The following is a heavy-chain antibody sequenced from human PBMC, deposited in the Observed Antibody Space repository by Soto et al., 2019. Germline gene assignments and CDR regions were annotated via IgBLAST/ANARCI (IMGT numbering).Heavy chain of an antibody. CDR3: ATSYGSGYRAFDS. Sequence: QVQLVQSGADVQRPGSSVRVSCKASGDTFNFYTINWVRQAPGQELQWMGRINPILSMSNYAPRFQGRVTMTADKSTSTAYMELSSLRSEDTAMYYCATSYGSGYRAFDSWGQGALVTVSS. CDR1: GDTFNFYT. D-gene: IGHD3-10*01. CDR2: INPILSMS. J-gene: IGHJ4*02. V-gene: IGHV1-69*02.